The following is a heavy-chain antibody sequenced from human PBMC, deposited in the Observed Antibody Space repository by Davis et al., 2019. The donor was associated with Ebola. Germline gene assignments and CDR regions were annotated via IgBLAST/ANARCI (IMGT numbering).Heavy chain of an antibody. Sequence: GESLKISCKGSGYSFTSYWIGWVRQMPGKGLEWMGIIYPGDSDTRYSPSFQGQVTISADKSISTAYLQWSSLKASDTAMYYCARLPVVTVLGDAFDIWGQGTMVTVSS. CDR1: GYSFTSYW. J-gene: IGHJ3*02. CDR2: IYPGDSDT. D-gene: IGHD2-21*02. V-gene: IGHV5-51*01. CDR3: ARLPVVTVLGDAFDI.